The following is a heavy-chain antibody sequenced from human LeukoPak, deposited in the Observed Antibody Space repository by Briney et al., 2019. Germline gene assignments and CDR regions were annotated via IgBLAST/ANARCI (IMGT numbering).Heavy chain of an antibody. V-gene: IGHV3-9*03. J-gene: IGHJ4*02. Sequence: PGGSLRLSCAASGFTFDDYAMHWVRQAPGKGLEWVSGISWNSGSIGYADSVKGRFTISRDNAKNSLYLQMNSLRAEDMALYYCAKADGDYWGQGTLVTVSS. CDR1: GFTFDDYA. CDR3: AKADGDY. CDR2: ISWNSGSI.